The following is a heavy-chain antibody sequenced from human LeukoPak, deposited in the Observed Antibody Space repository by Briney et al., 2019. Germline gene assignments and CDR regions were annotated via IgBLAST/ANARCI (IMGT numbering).Heavy chain of an antibody. CDR2: ISSSSSYI. CDR1: GFTFSSYS. D-gene: IGHD3-16*01. Sequence: GGSLRLSCAASGFTFSSYSMNWVRQAPGKGLEWVSSISSSSSYIYYADSVKGRFTISRDNSKNTLYLQMNSLRAEDTAVYYCAKETFLVAYDYWGQGTLVTVSS. J-gene: IGHJ4*02. CDR3: AKETFLVAYDY. V-gene: IGHV3-21*04.